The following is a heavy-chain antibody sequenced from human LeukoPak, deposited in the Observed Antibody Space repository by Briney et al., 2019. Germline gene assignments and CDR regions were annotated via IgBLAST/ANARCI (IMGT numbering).Heavy chain of an antibody. J-gene: IGHJ4*02. CDR2: VNPNSGGT. V-gene: IGHV1-2*02. CDR3: ARAPRTYYYDSSGPVYYFDY. D-gene: IGHD3-22*01. CDR1: GYTFTGYY. Sequence: ASVKVSCKASGYTFTGYYMHWVRQAPGQGLEWMGWVNPNSGGTNYAQKFQGRVTMTRDTSISTAYMELSRLRSDDTAVYYCARAPRTYYYDSSGPVYYFDYWGQGTLVTVSS.